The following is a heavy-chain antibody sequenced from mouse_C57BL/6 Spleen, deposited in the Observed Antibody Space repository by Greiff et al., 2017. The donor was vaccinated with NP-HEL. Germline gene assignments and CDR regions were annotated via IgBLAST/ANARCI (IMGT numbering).Heavy chain of an antibody. J-gene: IGHJ4*01. CDR1: GFTFSDYG. CDR2: ISSGSSTI. CDR3: ARPDYYAMGY. Sequence: EVKLQESGGGLVKPGGSLKLSCAASGFTFSDYGMHWVRQAPEKGLEWVAYISSGSSTIYYADTVKGRFTISRDNAKNTLFLQMTSLRSEDTAMYYCARPDYYAMGYWGQGTSVTVSS. V-gene: IGHV5-17*01.